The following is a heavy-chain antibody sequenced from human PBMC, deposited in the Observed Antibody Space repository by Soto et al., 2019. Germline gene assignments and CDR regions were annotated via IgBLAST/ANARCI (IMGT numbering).Heavy chain of an antibody. V-gene: IGHV1-69*19. Sequence: QVQLVQSGAEMKKPGSSVKVSCQSSGGTFNTYAMNWVRQAPGQGPEWMGDISPMFGAANYAPKYQGRVTITADESTRTSYMQVSRLTAEDTALYFCAREVQVHTPAFVYWGQGTLVTGSS. D-gene: IGHD3-10*01. CDR2: ISPMFGAA. J-gene: IGHJ4*02. CDR1: GGTFNTYA. CDR3: AREVQVHTPAFVY.